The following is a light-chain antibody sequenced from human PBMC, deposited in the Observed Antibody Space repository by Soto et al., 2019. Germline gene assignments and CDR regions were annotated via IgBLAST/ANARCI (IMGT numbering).Light chain of an antibody. Sequence: QSAVTQPASVSGSPGQSITISCTGTSSDVGNNNHVSWYQHHPGKAPKLMIYEVSYRPSGVSNRFSASKSGYTASLTISGLQAEDEADYYCNSQTRSGIRVFGTGTKLTVL. J-gene: IGLJ1*01. V-gene: IGLV2-14*01. CDR3: NSQTRSGIRV. CDR1: SSDVGNNNH. CDR2: EVS.